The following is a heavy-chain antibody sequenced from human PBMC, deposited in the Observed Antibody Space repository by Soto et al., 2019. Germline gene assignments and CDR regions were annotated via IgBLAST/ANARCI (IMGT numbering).Heavy chain of an antibody. CDR2: IKSKNNGGTT. Sequence: EVQLVESGGGLVKPGGSLRLSCAGSGFTFSNVWMNWVRQAPGKGLEWVGRIKSKNNGGTTDYAAPVKGRFTISRDDSKNTVHLQMSSLKAEDTAVYYCTMCYSGSGSKNYFEYWGQGTLVTVSS. V-gene: IGHV3-15*07. D-gene: IGHD3-10*01. CDR3: TMCYSGSGSKNYFEY. CDR1: GFTFSNVW. J-gene: IGHJ4*02.